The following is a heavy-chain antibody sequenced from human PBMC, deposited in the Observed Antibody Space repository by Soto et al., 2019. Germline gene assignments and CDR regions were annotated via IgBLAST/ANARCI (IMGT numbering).Heavy chain of an antibody. V-gene: IGHV4-30-4*01. J-gene: IGHJ4*02. CDR2: ISYSGST. CDR1: GGSISSGNYY. Sequence: SETLSLTCTASGGSISSGNYYWSWIRQPPGKGLEWIGFISYSGSTYYSTSLKSRVTISVDTSKSQFFLNLSFVTAADTSVYYCATLGTPATGLYFFDSWGQGSLVTVSS. D-gene: IGHD2-15*01. CDR3: ATLGTPATGLYFFDS.